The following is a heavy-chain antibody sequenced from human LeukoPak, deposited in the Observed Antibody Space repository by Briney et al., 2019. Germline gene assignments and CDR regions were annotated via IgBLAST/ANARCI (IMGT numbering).Heavy chain of an antibody. V-gene: IGHV3-53*01. J-gene: IGHJ3*02. CDR3: ARGGIRAILTGHVPGGLYS. D-gene: IGHD3-9*01. Sequence: PGGSLSPACPPEWSTATLLSTGCVRQAPGKGLEWVSVIYSGGSTYYADSVKGRFTISRDNSKNTLYLQMNSLRAEDTAVYYCARGGIRAILTGHVPGGLYSWGQGRMVTVSS. CDR1: WSTATLLS. CDR2: IYSGGST.